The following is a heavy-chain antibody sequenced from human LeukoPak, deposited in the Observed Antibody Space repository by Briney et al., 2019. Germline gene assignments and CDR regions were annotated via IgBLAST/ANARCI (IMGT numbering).Heavy chain of an antibody. CDR2: ISGSGGGT. J-gene: IGHJ4*02. D-gene: IGHD3-10*01. V-gene: IGHV3-23*01. Sequence: GGSLRLSCAASGFTFSSYAMSWVRQAPGKGLEWVSAISGSGGGTYYADSVKGRFTISRDNSKNTLYLQMNSLRAEDTAVYYCAKVGITMVRGVRVPFDYWGQGTLVTVSS. CDR1: GFTFSSYA. CDR3: AKVGITMVRGVRVPFDY.